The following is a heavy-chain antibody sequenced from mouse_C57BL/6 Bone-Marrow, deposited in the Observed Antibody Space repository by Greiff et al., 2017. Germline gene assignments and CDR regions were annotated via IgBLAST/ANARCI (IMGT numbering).Heavy chain of an antibody. J-gene: IGHJ2*01. V-gene: IGHV1-53*01. CDR1: GYTFTSYW. CDR2: INPSNGGT. CDR3: ARFNY. Sequence: QVQLQQPGTELVKPGASVKLSCKASGYTFTSYWMHWVKQRPGQGLEWIGNINPSNGGTNYNEKFKGKATFTADTSSNTAYMQLSSLTTEDSAIYYCARFNYWGQGTTLTVSS.